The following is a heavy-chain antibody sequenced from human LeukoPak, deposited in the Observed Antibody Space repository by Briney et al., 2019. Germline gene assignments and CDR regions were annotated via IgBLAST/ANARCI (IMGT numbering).Heavy chain of an antibody. V-gene: IGHV1-2*02. Sequence: ASVKVSCKASGYTFTGYYMHWVRQAPGQGLEWMGWINPNSGGTNYAQKFQGRVTMTRDTSISTAYMELSRLRSDDTAVYYCASYDFWSGYYIDAFAIWGQGTMVTVSS. J-gene: IGHJ3*02. CDR3: ASYDFWSGYYIDAFAI. CDR1: GYTFTGYY. CDR2: INPNSGGT. D-gene: IGHD3-3*01.